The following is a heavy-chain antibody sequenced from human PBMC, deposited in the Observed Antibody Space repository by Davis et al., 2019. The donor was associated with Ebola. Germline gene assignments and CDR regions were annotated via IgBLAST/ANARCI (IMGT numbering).Heavy chain of an antibody. CDR3: AKRQTQGYNSGWYSEY. J-gene: IGHJ4*02. CDR2: IFGDRT. D-gene: IGHD6-19*01. CDR1: GFTFNNYA. Sequence: PGGSLRLSCAASGFTFNNYAMIWVRQAPGKGLDWVSGIFGDRTFYADSVKGRFTIFRDTSKNTLYLQMNSLRAEDTAEYYCAKRQTQGYNSGWYSEYWGQGTLVTVSS. V-gene: IGHV3-23*01.